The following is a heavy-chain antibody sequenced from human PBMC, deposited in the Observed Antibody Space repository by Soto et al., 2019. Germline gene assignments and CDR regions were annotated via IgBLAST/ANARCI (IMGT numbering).Heavy chain of an antibody. CDR2: ISSSSSYI. CDR3: AREGSGSYVGAFDI. D-gene: IGHD1-26*01. J-gene: IGHJ3*02. CDR1: GFTFSSYS. V-gene: IGHV3-21*01. Sequence: ESGGGLVKPGGSLRLSCAASGFTFSSYSMNWVRQAPGKGLEWVSSISSSSSYIYYADSVKGRFTISRDNAKNSLYLQMNSLRAEDTAVYYCAREGSGSYVGAFDIWGQGTMVTVSS.